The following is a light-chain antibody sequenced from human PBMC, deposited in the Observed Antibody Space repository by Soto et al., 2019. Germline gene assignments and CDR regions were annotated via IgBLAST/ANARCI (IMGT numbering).Light chain of an antibody. CDR3: SSYTSSNTNV. CDR2: EVS. V-gene: IGLV2-14*01. J-gene: IGLJ1*01. Sequence: QSALTQPASVSGSPGQSITISCTGTSSDVGGYNYVSWYQQHPGKAPKLMIYEVSNRPSGVSNRFSGSMSGNTASLTISGLQAEDEADYYCSSYTSSNTNVFGTGTKLTVL. CDR1: SSDVGGYNY.